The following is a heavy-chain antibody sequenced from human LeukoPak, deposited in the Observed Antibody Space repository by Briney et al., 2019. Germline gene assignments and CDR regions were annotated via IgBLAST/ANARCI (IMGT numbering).Heavy chain of an antibody. Sequence: PSETLSLTCTVSGGSISSSSYYWGWIRQPPGKGLEWIGSIYHSGSTYYNPSLKSRVTISVDRSKNQFSLKLSSVTAADTAVYYCARGDSSRDVWGKGTTVTVSS. V-gene: IGHV4-39*07. CDR2: IYHSGST. J-gene: IGHJ6*04. CDR1: GGSISSSSYY. CDR3: ARGDSSRDV. D-gene: IGHD6-13*01.